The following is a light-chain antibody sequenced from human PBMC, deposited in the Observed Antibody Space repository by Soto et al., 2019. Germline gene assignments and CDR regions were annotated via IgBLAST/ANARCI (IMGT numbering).Light chain of an antibody. CDR3: SSYAGSNSYA. CDR2: EVS. V-gene: IGLV2-8*01. Sequence: QSVLTQPPSASGSPGQSATISCTGTSSDVGGYNYVSWYQQHPGKAPKVMIYEVSKRPSGVPDRFSGSKSGNTASLTVSGLQAEDEADYYCSSYAGSNSYAFGTGTKVTVL. J-gene: IGLJ1*01. CDR1: SSDVGGYNY.